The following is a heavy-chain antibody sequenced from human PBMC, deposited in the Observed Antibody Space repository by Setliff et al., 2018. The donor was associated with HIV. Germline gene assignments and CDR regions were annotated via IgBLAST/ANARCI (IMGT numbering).Heavy chain of an antibody. V-gene: IGHV1-46*01. J-gene: IGHJ3*02. CDR2: INPSGGTT. D-gene: IGHD3-22*01. CDR1: GSTFTSYY. Sequence: ASVKVSSKASGSTFTSYYMHWVRQAPGQGLEWLGIINPSGGTTNYAQKFQGRVTMTRDTSTSTLYMELSSLRSDDTAVYYCGAGGYQNAFDIWGQRTVVTVSS. CDR3: GAGGYQNAFDI.